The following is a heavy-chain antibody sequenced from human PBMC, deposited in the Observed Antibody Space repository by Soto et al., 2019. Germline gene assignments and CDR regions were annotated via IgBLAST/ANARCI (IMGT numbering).Heavy chain of an antibody. Sequence: SETLSLTCTVSGGSITSSYWSWIRRPPGKGLEWIAYIYDTGISGYTPSTSYNPSLKSRVTMSVDTSKSQFSLKFTSVPAADTAVYYCARGEDAFFYYGLDVWGQGITVTVSS. V-gene: IGHV4-59*01. CDR1: GGSITSSY. CDR2: IYDTGISGYTPST. J-gene: IGHJ6*02. CDR3: ARGEDAFFYYGLDV.